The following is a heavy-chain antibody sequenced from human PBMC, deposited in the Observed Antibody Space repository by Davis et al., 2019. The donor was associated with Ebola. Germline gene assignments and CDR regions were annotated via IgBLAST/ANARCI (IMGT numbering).Heavy chain of an antibody. CDR1: RYSFTNYD. D-gene: IGHD2-2*02. CDR2: MNPDSGNT. J-gene: IGHJ4*02. CDR3: VKGDRQCSSSSCYNY. Sequence: AASVKVSCKASRYSFTNYDINWVRQAPGQGLEWMGWMNPDSGNTGYAQKFQGRVTMTRTTSIGTAYMELSSLTSEDTAIYYCVKGDRQCSSSSCYNYWGQGTLVTVSS. V-gene: IGHV1-8*01.